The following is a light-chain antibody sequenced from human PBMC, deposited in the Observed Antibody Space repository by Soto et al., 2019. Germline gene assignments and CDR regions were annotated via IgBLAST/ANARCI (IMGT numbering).Light chain of an antibody. CDR3: QQNFITPLT. J-gene: IGKJ4*01. V-gene: IGKV1-39*01. CDR1: QSISAY. Sequence: DIQMTQSPSSLSAFVGDRVTITCRASQSISAYLTWFQQKPGKAPKLLIHAASRLETGVPSRFSGGGSGTDFTLTISSLQPEDVATYYCQQNFITPLTFGGGTKVEIK. CDR2: AAS.